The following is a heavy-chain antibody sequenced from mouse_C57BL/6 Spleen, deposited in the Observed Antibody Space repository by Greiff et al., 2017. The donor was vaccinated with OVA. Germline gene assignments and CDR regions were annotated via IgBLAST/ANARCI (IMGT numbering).Heavy chain of an antibody. Sequence: QVQLQQPGAELVMPGASVKLSCKASGYTFTSYWMHWVKQRPGQGLEWIGEIDPSDSYTNYNQKFKGKSTLTVDKSSSTAYMQLSSLTSEDSAVYYGARRGYSNYDAMDYWGQGTSVTVSS. CDR3: ARRGYSNYDAMDY. CDR1: GYTFTSYW. CDR2: IDPSDSYT. V-gene: IGHV1-69*01. D-gene: IGHD2-5*01. J-gene: IGHJ4*01.